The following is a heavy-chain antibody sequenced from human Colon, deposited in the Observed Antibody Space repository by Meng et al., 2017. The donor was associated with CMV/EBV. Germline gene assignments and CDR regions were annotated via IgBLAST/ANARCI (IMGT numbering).Heavy chain of an antibody. V-gene: IGHV3-23*01. D-gene: IGHD1-14*01. CDR1: GFTFSSYA. CDR2: ISNNGGGT. Sequence: QLLASGGALVQPGRFLSPSCAASGFTFSSYAMSWVRQAPGKGLEWVSGISNNGGGTYYADYVRGRFTISRDNSKKTLYLQMNSLRAEDVAVYYCAKGATNHVRNLVDYWGQGTLVTVSS. CDR3: AKGATNHVRNLVDY. J-gene: IGHJ4*02.